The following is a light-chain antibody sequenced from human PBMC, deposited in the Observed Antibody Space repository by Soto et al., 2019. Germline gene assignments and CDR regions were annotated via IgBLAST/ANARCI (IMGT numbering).Light chain of an antibody. J-gene: IGLJ1*01. CDR2: GVS. CDR3: SLYTSTSTVV. Sequence: QSVLTQPPSVSAAPGQRVTISCSGTSTNIGDNYVSWYQHLPGSAPKLLIYGVSNRPSGVPDRFSGSRSANTASLTISGLQTEDEADYYCSLYTSTSTVVFGPGSKVTVL. CDR1: STNIGDNY. V-gene: IGLV2-18*01.